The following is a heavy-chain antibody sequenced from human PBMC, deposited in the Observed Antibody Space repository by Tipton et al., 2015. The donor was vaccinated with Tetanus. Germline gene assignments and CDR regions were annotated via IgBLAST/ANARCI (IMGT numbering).Heavy chain of an antibody. V-gene: IGHV4-4*07. J-gene: IGHJ5*02. CDR3: ARGDMVRGVIWFDP. CDR2: VYSSGSA. CDR1: GGSVNLYF. Sequence: TLSLTCSVSGGSVNLYFWSWIRQPAGKGLEWIGRVYSSGSAPYNPSLKSRGSMSIDTSTNHFSLKLTSVTAADTAVYYCARGDMVRGVIWFDPWGQGTLVTVSS. D-gene: IGHD3-10*01.